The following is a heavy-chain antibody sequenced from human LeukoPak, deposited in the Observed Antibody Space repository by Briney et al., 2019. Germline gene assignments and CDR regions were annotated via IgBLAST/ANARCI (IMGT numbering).Heavy chain of an antibody. V-gene: IGHV5-51*01. D-gene: IGHD5-18*01. J-gene: IGHJ6*03. CDR2: IYPGDSDT. Sequence: GESLKISCKGSGYSFTSYWIGWVRQMPGKGLEWMGIIYPGDSDTRYSPSLQGLVTISADKSISTAYLQWSSLKASDTAMYYCARRAAKSGYSYGTYYYYYMDVWGKGTTVTVSS. CDR3: ARRAAKSGYSYGTYYYYYMDV. CDR1: GYSFTSYW.